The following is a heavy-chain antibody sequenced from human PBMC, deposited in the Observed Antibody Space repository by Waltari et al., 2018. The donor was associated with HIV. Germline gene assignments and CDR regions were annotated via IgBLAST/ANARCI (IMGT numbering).Heavy chain of an antibody. D-gene: IGHD2-15*01. CDR3: ARDICNGGSCYSYYFDY. V-gene: IGHV1-2*02. CDR1: GYTFTGYY. CDR2: INPDNGGT. J-gene: IGHJ4*02. Sequence: QVQLVQPGAEVKKPGASVKISCKASGYTFTGYYMHWVRQAPGQGLEWMGWINPDNGGTKYAQKVQGRVTMTRDTSSSTAYMELGRLRSDETAVYYCARDICNGGSCYSYYFDYWGQGTLVTVSS.